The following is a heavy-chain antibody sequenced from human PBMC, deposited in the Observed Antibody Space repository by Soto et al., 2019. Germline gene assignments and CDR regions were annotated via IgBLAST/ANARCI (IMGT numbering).Heavy chain of an antibody. CDR2: IWYDGSNK. V-gene: IGHV3-33*01. Sequence: QVQLVESGGGVVQPGRSLRLSCAASGFTFSSYGMHWVRQAPGKGLEWVAVIWYDGSNKYYADSVKGRFTISRDNSKNTLYLKMNSLRAEDTAVYYCARVNDILTGAPFQGYGMDVWGQGTTVTVSS. CDR3: ARVNDILTGAPFQGYGMDV. D-gene: IGHD3-9*01. CDR1: GFTFSSYG. J-gene: IGHJ6*02.